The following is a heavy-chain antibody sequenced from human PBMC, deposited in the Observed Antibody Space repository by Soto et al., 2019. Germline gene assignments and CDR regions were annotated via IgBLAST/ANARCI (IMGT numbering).Heavy chain of an antibody. CDR3: ARDYYKYYDSSGYYRSPAY. CDR2: ISYDGSDK. Sequence: GGSLRLSCGASGFTFSIYSMNWVRQAPGKGPEWVALISYDGSDKDYADSVKGRFTISRDNSRNTLFLQMNSLRAEDTAVYYCARDYYKYYDSSGYYRSPAYWGQGTLVTVSS. J-gene: IGHJ4*02. D-gene: IGHD3-22*01. CDR1: GFTFSIYS. V-gene: IGHV3-30*03.